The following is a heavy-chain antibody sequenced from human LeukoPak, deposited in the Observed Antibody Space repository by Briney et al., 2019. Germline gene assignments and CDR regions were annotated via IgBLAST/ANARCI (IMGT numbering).Heavy chain of an antibody. CDR1: GGSISSGGYY. CDR3: ARGLYYYDSSGYSNWFDP. D-gene: IGHD3-22*01. V-gene: IGHV4-31*03. CDR2: IYYSGST. J-gene: IGHJ5*02. Sequence: SETLSLTCTVSGGSISSGGYYWSWIRQHPGKGLEWIGYIYYSGSTYYNPSLKSRVTISVDTSKNQFSLQLSSVTAADTAVYYCARGLYYYDSSGYSNWFDPWGQGTLVTVSS.